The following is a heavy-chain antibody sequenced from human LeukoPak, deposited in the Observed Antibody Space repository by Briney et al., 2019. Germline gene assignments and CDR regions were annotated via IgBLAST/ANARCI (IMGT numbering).Heavy chain of an antibody. CDR2: INPNSGGT. D-gene: IGHD3-22*01. CDR1: GYTFTGYY. V-gene: IGHV1-2*02. CDR3: ARRSNYYDSSGYYEGY. Sequence: GASVKVSCKASGYTFTGYYMHWVRQAPGQGLEWMGWINPNSGGTNYAQKLQGRVTMTTDTSTSTAYMELRSLRSDDTAVYYCARRSNYYDSSGYYEGYWGQGTLVTVSS. J-gene: IGHJ4*02.